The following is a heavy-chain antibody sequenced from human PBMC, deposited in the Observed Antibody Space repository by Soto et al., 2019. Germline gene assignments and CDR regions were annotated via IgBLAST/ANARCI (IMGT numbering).Heavy chain of an antibody. CDR3: ARSPPLRRSYFDY. Sequence: EVQLVDSGGGLVQPGGSLRLSCAASGFTFSTYWMPWVRQAPGKGLEWVADINPDGSEKYSVDSAEGRFTISRDNAKNPVFLQMNSLTAEDTVVYYCARSPPLRRSYFDYWGQGTLVTVSS. V-gene: IGHV3-7*03. CDR1: GFTFSTYW. J-gene: IGHJ4*02. CDR2: INPDGSEK.